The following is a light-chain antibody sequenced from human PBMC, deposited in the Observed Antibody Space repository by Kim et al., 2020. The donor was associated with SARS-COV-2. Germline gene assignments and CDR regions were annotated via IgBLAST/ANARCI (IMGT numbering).Light chain of an antibody. J-gene: IGLJ7*01. CDR3: SSYTSSSTSGV. CDR2: DVS. Sequence: QSALTQPASVSGSPGQSITISCTGTSGDVGGYNYVSWYQQHPGKAPKLMIYDVSKRPSGVSNRFSGSKSGNTASLTISGLQAEDEADYYCSSYTSSSTSGVFGGGTQLTVL. V-gene: IGLV2-14*01. CDR1: SGDVGGYNY.